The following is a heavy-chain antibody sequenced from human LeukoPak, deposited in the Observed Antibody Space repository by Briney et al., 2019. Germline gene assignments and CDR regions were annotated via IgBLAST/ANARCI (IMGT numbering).Heavy chain of an antibody. CDR2: INSDGSST. J-gene: IGHJ4*02. D-gene: IGHD2-15*01. Sequence: GGSLRLSCAASGFTFSSYWMHWVRQAPGKGLVWVSRINSDGSSTSYADSVKGRFTISRDNAKNTLYLQMNSLRAEDTAVYYCARSGLTGYCSGGSCYPAKYFDYWGQGTLVTVSS. CDR1: GFTFSSYW. V-gene: IGHV3-74*01. CDR3: ARSGLTGYCSGGSCYPAKYFDY.